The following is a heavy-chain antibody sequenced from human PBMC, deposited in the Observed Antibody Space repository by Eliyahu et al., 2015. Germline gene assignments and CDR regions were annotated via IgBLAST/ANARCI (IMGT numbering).Heavy chain of an antibody. J-gene: IGHJ4*02. CDR2: IYYSGST. Sequence: QLQLQESGPGLVKPSEXLSLTCTVXGGSISRGXYXWGXXRRPPGKGLEWIGSIYYSGSTYYNPSLKSRVTISVDTSKNQFSLKLSSVTAADTAVYYCARHSGSYYEGVYYFDYWGQGTLVTVSS. CDR3: ARHSGSYYEGVYYFDY. CDR1: GGSISRGXYX. V-gene: IGHV4-39*01. D-gene: IGHD1-26*01.